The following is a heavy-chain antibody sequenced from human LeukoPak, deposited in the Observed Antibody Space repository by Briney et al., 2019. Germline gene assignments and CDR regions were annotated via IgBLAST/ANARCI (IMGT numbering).Heavy chain of an antibody. CDR2: IIPMFGTA. J-gene: IGHJ5*02. CDR1: GGTFSSYA. D-gene: IGHD2-2*02. Sequence: SVKVSCKASGGTFSSYAISWVRQAPGQGLEWMGGIIPMFGTANYAQKFQGRVTTTADESTSTAYMELSSLRSEDTAVYYCARGLGCTITSCYTVPSWGQGTLVTVSS. CDR3: ARGLGCTITSCYTVPS. V-gene: IGHV1-69*01.